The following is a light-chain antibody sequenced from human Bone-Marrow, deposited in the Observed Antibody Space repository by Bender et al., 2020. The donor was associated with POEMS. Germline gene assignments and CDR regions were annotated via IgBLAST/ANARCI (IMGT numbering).Light chain of an antibody. V-gene: IGLV2-23*02. J-gene: IGLJ3*02. Sequence: QSALTQPASVSGSPGQSLTISCTGTNSDIGSADLVSWYQQHPHNAPTLIISEVSKRPSGISNRFSPSKSGNPASLTISGLQAEDEADYYCCSAGRGTALWVFGGGTKVTVL. CDR2: EVS. CDR1: NSDIGSADL. CDR3: CSAGRGTALWV.